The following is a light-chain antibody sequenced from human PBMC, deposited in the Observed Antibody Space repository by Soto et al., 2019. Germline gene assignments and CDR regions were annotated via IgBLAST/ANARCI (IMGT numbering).Light chain of an antibody. V-gene: IGLV2-14*01. CDR1: SSDVDGYNY. CDR3: SSYTSSSSLL. CDR2: DVS. Sequence: SALTQPASVSGSPGQSITISCTGTSSDVDGYNYVSWYQQHPGKAPKLMIYDVSNRPSGVSNRFSGSKSGNTASLTISGLQAEDEADYFCSSYTSSSSLLFGTGTKVTVL. J-gene: IGLJ1*01.